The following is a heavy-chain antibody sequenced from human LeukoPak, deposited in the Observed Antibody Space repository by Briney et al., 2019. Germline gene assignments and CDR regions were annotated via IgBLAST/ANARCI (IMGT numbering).Heavy chain of an antibody. CDR3: ARDSSGLNWFDP. CDR1: GGSISSGGYY. J-gene: IGHJ5*02. V-gene: IGHV4-31*03. CDR2: IYYSGST. D-gene: IGHD6-19*01. Sequence: PSETLSLTCTVSGGSISSGGYYWSWIRQHPGKGLEWIGYIYYSGSTYYNPSLKSRVTISVDTSKNQFSLKLSSVTAADTAVYYCARDSSGLNWFDPWGQGTLVTVSS.